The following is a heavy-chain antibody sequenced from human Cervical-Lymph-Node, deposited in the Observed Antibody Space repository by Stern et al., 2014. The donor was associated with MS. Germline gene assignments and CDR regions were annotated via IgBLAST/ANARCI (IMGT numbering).Heavy chain of an antibody. Sequence: QVQLVQSGAEVKKPGASVTVSCKASGYTFTGYYMHWVRKAPGQGLEWMGRINPNSGGTNYAQNFQGRVTMTRDTSISTAYMELSGLRSDDTAMFYCARDQSGKCSGGSCLFDGMDVWGQGTKVTVSS. J-gene: IGHJ6*02. D-gene: IGHD2-15*01. CDR3: ARDQSGKCSGGSCLFDGMDV. CDR2: INPNSGGT. V-gene: IGHV1-2*06. CDR1: GYTFTGYY.